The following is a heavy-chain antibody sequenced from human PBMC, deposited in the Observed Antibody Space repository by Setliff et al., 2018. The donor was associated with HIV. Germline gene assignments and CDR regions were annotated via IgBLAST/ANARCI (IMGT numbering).Heavy chain of an antibody. Sequence: PGGSLRLSCVVSGFTFDDYGMSWVRQPPGKGLEWGSGITWRGGVLGYAASAKGRFTISRDNARKSLYLQMNSLTTEDTALYYCVKDGSRTGLYYHYIDVWGKGTTVTVSS. CDR1: GFTFDDYG. D-gene: IGHD3-9*01. CDR3: VKDGSRTGLYYHYIDV. CDR2: ITWRGGVL. J-gene: IGHJ6*03. V-gene: IGHV3-9*01.